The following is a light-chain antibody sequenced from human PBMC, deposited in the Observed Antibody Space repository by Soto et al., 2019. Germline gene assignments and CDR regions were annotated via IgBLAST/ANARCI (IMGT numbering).Light chain of an antibody. J-gene: IGLJ3*02. CDR2: SNN. V-gene: IGLV1-47*02. Sequence: QSALTQPASASGTPGQRVTISCSGSSSNIGSNYVYWYQQLPGTAPKLLIYSNNQRPSGVPDRFSGSKSGTSASLAISGLRSEDEADYYCAAWDDSLSGWVFGGGTKLTVL. CDR1: SSNIGSNY. CDR3: AAWDDSLSGWV.